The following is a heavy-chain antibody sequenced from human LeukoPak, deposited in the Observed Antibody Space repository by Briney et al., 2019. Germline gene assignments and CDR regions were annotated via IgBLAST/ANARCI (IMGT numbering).Heavy chain of an antibody. J-gene: IGHJ3*02. CDR2: ISGSGGST. D-gene: IGHD3-22*01. Sequence: PGGSLRLSCAASGFTFSSYAMSWVRQAPGKGLEWVSAISGSGGSTYYADSVKGRFTISRDNSKNTLYLQMNSLRAEDTAVYYCARGSSGADDAFDIWGQGTMVTVSS. CDR3: ARGSSGADDAFDI. V-gene: IGHV3-23*01. CDR1: GFTFSSYA.